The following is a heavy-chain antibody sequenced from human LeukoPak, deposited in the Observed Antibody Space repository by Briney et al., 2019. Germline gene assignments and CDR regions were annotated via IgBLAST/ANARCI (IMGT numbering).Heavy chain of an antibody. Sequence: SLRLSCAASGFTFDDYAMHWVRQAPGKGLEWVSGISWNSGSIGYADSVKGRFTISRDNAKNSLYLQMNSLRAEDTALYYCAKDITFGGVIGPFDYWGQGTLVTVSS. V-gene: IGHV3-9*01. CDR1: GFTFDDYA. CDR2: ISWNSGSI. J-gene: IGHJ4*02. D-gene: IGHD3-16*02. CDR3: AKDITFGGVIGPFDY.